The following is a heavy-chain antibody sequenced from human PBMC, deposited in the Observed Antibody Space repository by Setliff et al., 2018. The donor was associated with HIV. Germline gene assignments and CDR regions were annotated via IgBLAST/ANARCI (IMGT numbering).Heavy chain of an antibody. CDR2: ISWNSGSI. J-gene: IGHJ4*02. Sequence: PGGSLRLSCAASGFTFDDYAMHWVRQAPGKGLEWVSGISWNSGSIGYADSVKGRFTISRDNAKNSLYLQMNSLRAEDTALYYCAKDARIVATTYYFDYWGQGTLVTVSS. CDR1: GFTFDDYA. V-gene: IGHV3-9*01. D-gene: IGHD5-12*01. CDR3: AKDARIVATTYYFDY.